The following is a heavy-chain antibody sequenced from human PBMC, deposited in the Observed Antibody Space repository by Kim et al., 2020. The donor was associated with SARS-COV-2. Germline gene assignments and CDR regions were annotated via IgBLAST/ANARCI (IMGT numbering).Heavy chain of an antibody. J-gene: IGHJ4*02. CDR3: AKGAQWLVYFDS. V-gene: IGHV3-23*01. Sequence: YAGSVKGRFTISSDNSKTTLYLQMNCLGAGDTAVYYCAKGAQWLVYFDSWGQGTLVTVSS. D-gene: IGHD6-19*01.